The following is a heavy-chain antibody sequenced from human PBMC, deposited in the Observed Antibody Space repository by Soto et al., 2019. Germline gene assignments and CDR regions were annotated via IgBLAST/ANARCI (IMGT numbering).Heavy chain of an antibody. CDR2: LIPMFGTT. Sequence: QVQWVQSGAEVKTPGSSVKVSCKASGGTFSSYSINWVRQAPGQGLEWMGRLIPMFGTTDYAQRFQGRVTFTADESTSTASMEVTNLTSEDTAVYYCARAVVLTFTRFYDMDVWGQGTTVTVSS. CDR1: GGTFSSYS. J-gene: IGHJ6*02. CDR3: ARAVVLTFTRFYDMDV. D-gene: IGHD3-9*01. V-gene: IGHV1-69*18.